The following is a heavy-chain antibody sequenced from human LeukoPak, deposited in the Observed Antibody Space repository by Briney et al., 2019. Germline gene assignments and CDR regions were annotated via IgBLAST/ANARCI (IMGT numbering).Heavy chain of an antibody. CDR1: GFTFSSYW. CDR2: INHNGNVN. D-gene: IGHD3-16*01. CDR3: ARGGGLDV. V-gene: IGHV3-7*03. Sequence: PGGSLRLYCAASGFTFSSYWMNWARQAPGKGLEWVASINHNGNVNYYVDSVKGRFTISRDNAKNSLYLQMSNLGAEDTAVYFCARGGGLDVWGQGATVTVSS. J-gene: IGHJ6*02.